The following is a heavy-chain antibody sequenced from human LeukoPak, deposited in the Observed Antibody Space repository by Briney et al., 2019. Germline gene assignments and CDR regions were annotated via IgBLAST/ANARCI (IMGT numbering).Heavy chain of an antibody. Sequence: GGSLRLSCAASGFTFSSYAMSWVRQAPGKRLEWVSAISGSGGSTYYADSVKGRFTISRDNSKNTLYLQMNSLRAEDTAVYYCAKDRDDILTGYYPFDPWGQGTLVTVSS. J-gene: IGHJ5*02. V-gene: IGHV3-23*01. D-gene: IGHD3-9*01. CDR1: GFTFSSYA. CDR3: AKDRDDILTGYYPFDP. CDR2: ISGSGGST.